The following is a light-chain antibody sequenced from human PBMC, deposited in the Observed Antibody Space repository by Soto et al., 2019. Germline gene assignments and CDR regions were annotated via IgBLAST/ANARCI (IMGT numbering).Light chain of an antibody. CDR2: AAS. CDR1: QSISTF. V-gene: IGKV1-39*01. CDR3: QQTHSSPFA. Sequence: DVQMTQSPSSLSASLGDRVTITCRASQSISTFLNWYQQRPGKSPKLLIYAASSLQSGVPSRFTGSRSGADFTLTISSLQPEDFATYYCQQTHSSPFAFGPGTKLEIK. J-gene: IGKJ2*01.